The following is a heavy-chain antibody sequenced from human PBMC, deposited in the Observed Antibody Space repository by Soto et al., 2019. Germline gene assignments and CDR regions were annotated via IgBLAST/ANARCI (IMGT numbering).Heavy chain of an antibody. CDR3: ASGPPGSGTGMLVGHGMDV. D-gene: IGHD3-10*01. CDR2: IYYSGST. CDR1: GGSISSYY. Sequence: PSETLSLTCTVSGGSISSYYWSWIRQPPGKGLEWIGYIYYSGSTNYNPSLKSRVTISVDTSKNQFSLKLSSVTAADTAVYYCASGPPGSGTGMLVGHGMDVWGQGTTVTVSS. J-gene: IGHJ6*02. V-gene: IGHV4-59*01.